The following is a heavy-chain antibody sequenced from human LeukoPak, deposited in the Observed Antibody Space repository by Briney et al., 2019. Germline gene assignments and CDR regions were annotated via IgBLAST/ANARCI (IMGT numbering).Heavy chain of an antibody. V-gene: IGHV4-4*07. D-gene: IGHD6-13*01. CDR1: GASVTIDY. CDR2: ISNSGRT. CDR3: ARHTPEYSSNWYPLDY. J-gene: IGHJ4*02. Sequence: KASETLSLTCSVSGASVTIDYWSWIRQPPGKGLEWIGHISNSGRTTYRSSLKSRVTMSVDSSKNQFSLKLSSVAEADTAVYYCARHTPEYSSNWYPLDYWGQGTLVTVSS.